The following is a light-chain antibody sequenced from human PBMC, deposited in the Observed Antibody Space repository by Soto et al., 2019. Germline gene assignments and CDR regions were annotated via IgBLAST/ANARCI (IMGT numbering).Light chain of an antibody. Sequence: DIQMTQSPSSLSASVGDRVTITCRASQSISSYLNWYQQKPGKAPKLLIYAASNLQSGVPSRFSGSGSGTDFTLIISSLQPEDFATYYCQQSYSTPITFGQGTRLEIK. CDR2: AAS. V-gene: IGKV1-39*01. CDR3: QQSYSTPIT. CDR1: QSISSY. J-gene: IGKJ5*01.